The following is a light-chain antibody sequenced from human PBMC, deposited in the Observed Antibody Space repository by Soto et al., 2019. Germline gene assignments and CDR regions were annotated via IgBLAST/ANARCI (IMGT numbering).Light chain of an antibody. Sequence: DLQMTQSPSTLSGSVGYRVTITCRASQTISSWLAWYQQKPGKAPKLLIYKASTLKSGVPSRFSGSGSGTEFTLTISSLQPDDFATYFCHSRAFGQGTRLEIK. CDR2: KAS. J-gene: IGKJ5*01. V-gene: IGKV1-5*03. CDR3: HSRA. CDR1: QTISSW.